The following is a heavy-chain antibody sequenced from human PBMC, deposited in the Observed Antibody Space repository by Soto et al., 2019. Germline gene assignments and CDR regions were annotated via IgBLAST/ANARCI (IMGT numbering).Heavy chain of an antibody. CDR1: GFTFSSFA. Sequence: GGSLRLSCAASGFTFSSFAMHWVRQAPGKGLEWVAVISYDGSNKYYADSVKGRFTISRDNSKNTLYLQMNSLRAEDTAVYYCARDRIRYFDWLLHYYYYGMDVWGQGTTVTVSS. CDR2: ISYDGSNK. V-gene: IGHV3-30-3*01. J-gene: IGHJ6*02. CDR3: ARDRIRYFDWLLHYYYYGMDV. D-gene: IGHD3-9*01.